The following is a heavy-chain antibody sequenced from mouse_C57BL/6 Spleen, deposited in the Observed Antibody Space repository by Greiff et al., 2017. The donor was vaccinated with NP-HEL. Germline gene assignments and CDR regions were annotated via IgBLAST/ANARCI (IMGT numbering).Heavy chain of an antibody. J-gene: IGHJ4*01. V-gene: IGHV5-9*01. CDR1: GFTFSSYT. CDR2: ISGGGGNT. CDR3: ARHGSSYDAMDY. Sequence: EVKLVESGGGLVKPGGSLKLSCAASGFTFSSYTMSWVRQTPEKRLEWVATISGGGGNTYYPDSVKGRFTISRDNAKNTLYLQMSSLRSEDTALYYCARHGSSYDAMDYWGQGTSVTVSS. D-gene: IGHD1-1*01.